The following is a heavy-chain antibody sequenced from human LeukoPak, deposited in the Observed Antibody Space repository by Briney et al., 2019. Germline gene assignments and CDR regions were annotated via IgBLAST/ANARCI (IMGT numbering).Heavy chain of an antibody. CDR1: NCSISSFY. CDR3: ARGYGRYFDY. V-gene: IGHV4-59*01. CDR2: IYYTGTT. D-gene: IGHD5-18*01. J-gene: IGHJ4*02. Sequence: PSETLSLTCTVSNCSISSFYWTWIRQPPGKGLEWIGYIYYTGTTDYNPSLKSRVTISVDTSKNQFSLKLSSVTAADTAVYYCARGYGRYFDYWGQGTLVTVSS.